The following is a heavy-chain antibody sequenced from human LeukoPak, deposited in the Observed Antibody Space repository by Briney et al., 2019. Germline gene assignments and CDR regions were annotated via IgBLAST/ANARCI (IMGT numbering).Heavy chain of an antibody. CDR1: GFAFSSYS. V-gene: IGHV3-21*01. Sequence: GGPLRLSCAASGFAFSSYSMNWVRQAPGRGLEWVSSSSSSSSYKYYADSVKGRFTISRDNAKTSLYLQMNSLRAEDTAVYYCARGYSDILTGYSPYYFDYWGQGTLVTVSS. CDR2: SSSSSSYK. D-gene: IGHD3-9*01. J-gene: IGHJ4*02. CDR3: ARGYSDILTGYSPYYFDY.